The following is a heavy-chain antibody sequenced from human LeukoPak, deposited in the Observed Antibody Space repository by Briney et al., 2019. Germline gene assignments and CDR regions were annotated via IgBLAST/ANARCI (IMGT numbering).Heavy chain of an antibody. CDR3: AGERSAYYGMDV. V-gene: IGHV3-23*01. CDR2: ISGSGGST. CDR1: GFTFSSYA. D-gene: IGHD3-9*01. Sequence: GGSLRLSCAASGFTFSSYAISWVRQAPGKGLEWVSAISGSGGSTYYADSVKGQFTISRDNSKNTLYLQMNSLRGEDTAVYYCAGERSAYYGMDVWGQGTTVTVSS. J-gene: IGHJ6*02.